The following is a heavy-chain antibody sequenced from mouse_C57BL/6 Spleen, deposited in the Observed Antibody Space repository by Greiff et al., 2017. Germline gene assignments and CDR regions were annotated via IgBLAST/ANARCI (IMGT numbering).Heavy chain of an antibody. J-gene: IGHJ2*01. CDR3: ARDRGTTVVARGFDY. CDR1: GYSITSGYY. D-gene: IGHD1-1*01. Sequence: EVKLQESGPGLVKPSQSLSLTCSVTGYSITSGYYWNWIRQFPGNKLEWMGYISYDGSNNYNPSLKNRISITRDTSKNQFFLKLNSVTTEDTATYYCARDRGTTVVARGFDYWGQGTTLTVSS. CDR2: ISYDGSN. V-gene: IGHV3-6*01.